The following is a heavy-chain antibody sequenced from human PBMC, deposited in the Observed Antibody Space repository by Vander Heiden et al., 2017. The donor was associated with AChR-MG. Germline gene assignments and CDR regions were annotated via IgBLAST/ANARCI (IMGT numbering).Heavy chain of an antibody. CDR2: ISSSSSTI. CDR1: GFTFSTYS. D-gene: IGHD2-15*01. J-gene: IGHJ5*02. V-gene: IGHV3-48*01. Sequence: EVQLVESGGGLAQPGGSLRLSCVASGFTFSTYSMNWVRQAPGKGPEWVSYISSSSSTIYYADSVRGRFTISRDNAKNSLYLQRNSLRAEDTAVYYCARDLAAEAPWGQGTLVTVSS. CDR3: ARDLAAEAP.